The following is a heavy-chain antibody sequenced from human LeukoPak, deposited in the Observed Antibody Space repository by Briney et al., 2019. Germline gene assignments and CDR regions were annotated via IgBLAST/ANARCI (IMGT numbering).Heavy chain of an antibody. CDR1: GFTFTSSA. J-gene: IGHJ4*02. V-gene: IGHV1-58*01. CDR3: ARDLYPYSSSSPFDY. D-gene: IGHD6-6*01. CDR2: IVVGSGNT. Sequence: GASVKVSCKASGFTFTSSAVQWVRQARGQRLEWIGWIVVGSGNTNYAQKFQGRVTITTDESTSTAYMELSSLRSEDTAVYYCARDLYPYSSSSPFDYWGQGTLVTVSS.